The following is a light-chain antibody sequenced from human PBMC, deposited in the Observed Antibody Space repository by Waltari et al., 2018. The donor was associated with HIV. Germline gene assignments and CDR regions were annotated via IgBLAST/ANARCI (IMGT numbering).Light chain of an antibody. V-gene: IGLV2-11*01. CDR2: DVT. Sequence: QSALTQPRSVSGSPGHSVTISCTGTSRYIGIYNYVSWYQQHPGKAPKLLISDVTRRPSGVPDRFSGSKSGNTASLTISGLQADDEAEYYCCSYAGNFIYVFGTGTKVTVL. J-gene: IGLJ1*01. CDR1: SRYIGIYNY. CDR3: CSYAGNFIYV.